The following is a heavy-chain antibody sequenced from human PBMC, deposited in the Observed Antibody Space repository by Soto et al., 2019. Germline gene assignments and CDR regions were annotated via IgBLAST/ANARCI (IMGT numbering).Heavy chain of an antibody. CDR2: TYYRSKWYN. J-gene: IGHJ6*02. CDR1: VNGLSSNITS. V-gene: IGHV6-1*01. D-gene: IGHD3-10*01. CDR3: ARRHGSLDGDYYYYGMDV. Sequence: SQTLSLPFGISVNGLSSNITSWNWIRPSPSRGLEWLGRTYYRSKWYNDYAVSVKSRITINPDTSKNQFSLQLNSVTPEDTAVYYCARRHGSLDGDYYYYGMDVWGQGTTVTVSS.